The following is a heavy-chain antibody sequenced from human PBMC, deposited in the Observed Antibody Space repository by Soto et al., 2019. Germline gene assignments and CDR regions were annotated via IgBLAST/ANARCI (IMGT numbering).Heavy chain of an antibody. CDR1: GGLFSSYP. Sequence: QEQLVQSGAEVKKPGSSVKVSCKASGGLFSSYPISWVRQVPGQGLEWMGGSIPVFQTAYYTQRFQGRVTITADESTNTAYMELSSLRSEDTAIYYGARGGSGYTWFNEFWGQGTLVTVSS. V-gene: IGHV1-69*01. CDR3: ARGGSGYTWFNEF. CDR2: SIPVFQTA. J-gene: IGHJ4*02. D-gene: IGHD3-22*01.